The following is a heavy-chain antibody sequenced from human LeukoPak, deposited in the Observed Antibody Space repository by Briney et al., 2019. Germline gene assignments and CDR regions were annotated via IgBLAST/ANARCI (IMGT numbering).Heavy chain of an antibody. CDR2: ISAYNGDT. CDR3: ARHYDAGNDDAFHL. Sequence: ASVKVSCKASGYTFINYGISWVRQAPGQGLEWMGWISAYNGDTNYAQKVQGRVTMITETSTSTVYMELRSLRSDDTAVYYCARHYDAGNDDAFHLWGQGTMVTVSS. CDR1: GYTFINYG. D-gene: IGHD3-10*01. J-gene: IGHJ3*01. V-gene: IGHV1-18*01.